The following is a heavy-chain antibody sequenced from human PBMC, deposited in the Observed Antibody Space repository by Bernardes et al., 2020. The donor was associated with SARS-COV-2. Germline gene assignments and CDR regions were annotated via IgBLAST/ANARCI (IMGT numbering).Heavy chain of an antibody. V-gene: IGHV3-48*03. CDR2: ISTGGSTK. CDR1: GFTFSSSV. D-gene: IGHD5-18*01. J-gene: IGHJ4*02. CDR3: AREYTYGFDS. Sequence: GSLRLSCASSGFTFSSSVMNWVRQAPGKGLELVSYISTGGSTKYYADSVKGRFTISRDNAKNSLYLQMNSLRAEDTAVYYCAREYTYGFDSWGQGTLVNVSS.